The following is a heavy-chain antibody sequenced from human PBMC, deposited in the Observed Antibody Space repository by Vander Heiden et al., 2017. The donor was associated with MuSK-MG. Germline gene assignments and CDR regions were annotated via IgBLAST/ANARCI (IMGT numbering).Heavy chain of an antibody. V-gene: IGHV4-38-2*01. CDR1: GYSFTSGYY. CDR2: IYHSGST. CDR3: ARHGLYSSSWLGAFDI. Sequence: QVQVQESGPGLVKPSETLSLTCAVSGYSFTSGYYWGWIRQPPGKGLEWIGSIYHSGSTYHNPSLKSRVTISLDTSKNQFSLKLTSVTAADTAVYYCARHGLYSSSWLGAFDIWGLGTMVTVSS. D-gene: IGHD6-13*01. J-gene: IGHJ3*02.